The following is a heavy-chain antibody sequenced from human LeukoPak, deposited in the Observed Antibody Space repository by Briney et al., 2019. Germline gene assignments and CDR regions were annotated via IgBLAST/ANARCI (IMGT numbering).Heavy chain of an antibody. CDR3: ARGGSDYDFWSGYYTGCWFDP. CDR2: IYDSGST. Sequence: SETLSLTCTVSGGSIRSSYYYWGWIRQPPGKGLEWIGSIYDSGSTYYNPSLKSRVTISVDTSKNQFSLKLNSVTAADTAVYYCARGGSDYDFWSGYYTGCWFDPWGQGTLVTVSS. D-gene: IGHD3-3*01. J-gene: IGHJ5*02. V-gene: IGHV4-39*01. CDR1: GGSIRSSYYY.